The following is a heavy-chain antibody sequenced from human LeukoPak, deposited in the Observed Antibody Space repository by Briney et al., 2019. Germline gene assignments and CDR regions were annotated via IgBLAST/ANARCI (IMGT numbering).Heavy chain of an antibody. V-gene: IGHV1-2*02. CDR3: ARDGGTSAFYYYYYMDV. CDR1: GGTFSSYA. CDR2: INPNSGDT. D-gene: IGHD3-3*01. J-gene: IGHJ6*03. Sequence: ASVKVSCKASGGTFSSYAISWVRQAPGQGLEWMGWINPNSGDTRYAQSFQGRVTMTRDTSISTAYMEVSRLRSDDTAVYYCARDGGTSAFYYYYYMDVWGKGTTVTVSS.